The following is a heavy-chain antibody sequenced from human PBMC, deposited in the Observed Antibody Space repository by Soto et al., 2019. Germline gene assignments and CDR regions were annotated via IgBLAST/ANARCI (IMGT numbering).Heavy chain of an antibody. Sequence: PSETLSLTCTVSGGSIIISSYYWGLIRQPPGNGLEWIGSIYYSGSTYYTPSLKSRVTISVDTSKNQFSLKLSSVTAADTAVYYCARRGRVRQNYYYYYGLDFCGQGTTVTVYS. V-gene: IGHV4-39*01. D-gene: IGHD2-15*01. J-gene: IGHJ6*02. CDR3: ARRGRVRQNYYYYYGLDF. CDR1: GGSIIISSYY. CDR2: IYYSGST.